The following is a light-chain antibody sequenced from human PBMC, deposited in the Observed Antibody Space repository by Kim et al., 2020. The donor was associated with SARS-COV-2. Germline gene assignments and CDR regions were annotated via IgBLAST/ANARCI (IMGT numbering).Light chain of an antibody. CDR2: AAS. CDR1: QRISTY. Sequence: DIQMTQSPSSLAASVGDRVTIACRASQRISTYLNWYQQKPGKAPKLLIYAASTLQSGVPSRFSGSGSGTDFTLTISSLQPEDFATYYCQQSHTTPLLTFGGGNKLEI. J-gene: IGKJ4*01. V-gene: IGKV1-39*01. CDR3: QQSHTTPLLT.